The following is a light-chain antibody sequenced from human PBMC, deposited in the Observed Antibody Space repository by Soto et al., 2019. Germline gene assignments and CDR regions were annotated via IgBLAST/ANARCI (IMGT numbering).Light chain of an antibody. V-gene: IGLV2-23*02. CDR2: GVS. Sequence: QSAPTQPASVSGSPGQSITISCSGTSSDVGGYNFVSWYQQHPGKAPKLMIYGVSKRPSGISNRFSGSKSGNTASLTISGLQAEDEADYYCCSYAGSSTWVFGGGTKLTVL. J-gene: IGLJ3*02. CDR3: CSYAGSSTWV. CDR1: SSDVGGYNF.